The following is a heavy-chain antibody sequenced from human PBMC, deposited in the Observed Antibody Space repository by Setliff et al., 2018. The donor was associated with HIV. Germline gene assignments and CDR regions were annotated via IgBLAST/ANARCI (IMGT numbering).Heavy chain of an antibody. CDR3: ARGESTTWDLADYFQH. Sequence: SETLSLTCTVSGVSVSSGGYYWSWIRQHPGKGLEWIGYVYYTGTTYFNPSLKSRITISVDTSKNQFSLKLGFVTAADTAVYYCARGESTTWDLADYFQHWGHGTLVTVSS. J-gene: IGHJ1*01. V-gene: IGHV4-31*03. CDR2: VYYTGTT. D-gene: IGHD2-2*01. CDR1: GVSVSSGGYY.